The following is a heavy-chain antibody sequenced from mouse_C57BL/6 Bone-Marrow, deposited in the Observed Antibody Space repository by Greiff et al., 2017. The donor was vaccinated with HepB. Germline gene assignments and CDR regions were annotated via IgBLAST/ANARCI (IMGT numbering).Heavy chain of an antibody. J-gene: IGHJ3*01. CDR2: INPGSGGT. CDR1: GYAFTNYL. CDR3: ARGGSYFAY. V-gene: IGHV1-54*01. Sequence: VQLQQSGAELVRPGTSVKVSCKASGYAFTNYLIEWVKQRPGQGLEWIGVINPGSGGTNYNEKFKGKATLTADKSSSTAYMQLSSLTSEDSAVYYCARGGSYFAYWGQGTLVTVSA. D-gene: IGHD1-1*02.